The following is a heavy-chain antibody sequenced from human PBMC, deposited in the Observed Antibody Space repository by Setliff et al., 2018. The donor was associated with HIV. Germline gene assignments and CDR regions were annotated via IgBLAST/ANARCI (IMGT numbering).Heavy chain of an antibody. CDR2: ISRNSEEI. CDR3: VRDYKCVNWYFDL. CDR1: GFTFSSYS. D-gene: IGHD1-1*01. J-gene: IGHJ2*01. Sequence: GGSLRLSCGASGFTFSSYSMNWVRQAPGKGLEWVSSISRNSEEISYADSVKGRFTISRDNAKYSLYLQRDNMRVDDTAVYYGVRDYKCVNWYFDLWGRGTLVTVSS. V-gene: IGHV3-21*01.